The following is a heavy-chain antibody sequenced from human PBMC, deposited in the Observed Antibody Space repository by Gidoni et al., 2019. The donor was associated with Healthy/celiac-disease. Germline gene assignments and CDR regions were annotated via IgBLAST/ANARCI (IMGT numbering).Heavy chain of an antibody. CDR3: AREFLQANPMDV. D-gene: IGHD1-1*01. Sequence: QVQLVESGGGVVQPGRSLRLSCAASGFTFSTYAMHWVRQAPGKGLEWVAVISYDGSNKYYADSVKGRFTISRDNSKNTLYLQMNSLRAEDTAVYYCAREFLQANPMDVWGQGTTVTVSS. CDR1: GFTFSTYA. V-gene: IGHV3-30-3*01. J-gene: IGHJ6*02. CDR2: ISYDGSNK.